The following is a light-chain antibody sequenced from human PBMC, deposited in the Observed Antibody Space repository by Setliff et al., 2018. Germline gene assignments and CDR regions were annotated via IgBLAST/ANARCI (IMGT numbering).Light chain of an antibody. Sequence: QSALTQPASVSGSPGQSITISCTGTSSDVGAYNYVSWYQQHPGKAPKLMIYDVSNRPSGVSNRFSGSKSGNTASLTISGLQAEDEADYYCNSYTTSSLRVFGGGTKVTVL. CDR2: DVS. J-gene: IGLJ2*01. CDR1: SSDVGAYNY. V-gene: IGLV2-14*01. CDR3: NSYTTSSLRV.